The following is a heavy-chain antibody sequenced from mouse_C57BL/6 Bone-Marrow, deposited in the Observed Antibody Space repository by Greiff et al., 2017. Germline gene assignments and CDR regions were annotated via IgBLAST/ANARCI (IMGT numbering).Heavy chain of an antibody. CDR3: ARYLYYEYEGDY. D-gene: IGHD2-4*01. J-gene: IGHJ2*01. CDR1: GFNIKHTY. V-gene: IGHV14-3*01. Sequence: EVQLQQSVAELVRPGASVKLSCTASGFNIKHTYMHWVKQRPEQGLEWIGRLDPANGNTRYAPKFQGTATITADTSSNTAYLQLSSLTSEDTAIYYCARYLYYEYEGDYGGQGTTLTVSS. CDR2: LDPANGNT.